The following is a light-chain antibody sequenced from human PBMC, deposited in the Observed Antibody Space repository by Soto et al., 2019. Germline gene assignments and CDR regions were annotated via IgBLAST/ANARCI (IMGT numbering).Light chain of an antibody. J-gene: IGKJ1*01. CDR1: QSISSW. V-gene: IGKV1-5*01. CDR3: QQYNTFWK. CDR2: DVS. Sequence: DIQMTHSPSTLSASVLYRVTITCRSSQSISSWLAWYQQKPGKAPKLLIYDVSSLESGVPSRFSGSGSGKEFTLTISSLQPDDVATYYCQQYNTFWKFGQGTKVDIK.